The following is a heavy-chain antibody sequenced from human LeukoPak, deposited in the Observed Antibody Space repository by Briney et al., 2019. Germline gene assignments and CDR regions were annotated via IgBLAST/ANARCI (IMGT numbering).Heavy chain of an antibody. J-gene: IGHJ5*02. CDR1: GGSISSSSYY. CDR2: IYYSGST. D-gene: IGHD3-10*01. Sequence: PSETLSLTCTVSGGSISSSSYYWGWIRQPPGKGLEWIGSIYYSGSTNYNPSLKSRVTISVDTSKNQFSLKLSSVTAADTAVYYCARQRSNMVRGVIDHNWFDPWGQGTLVTVSS. CDR3: ARQRSNMVRGVIDHNWFDP. V-gene: IGHV4-39*01.